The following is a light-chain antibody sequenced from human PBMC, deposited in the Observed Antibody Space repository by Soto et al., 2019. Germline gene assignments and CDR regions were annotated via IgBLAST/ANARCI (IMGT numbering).Light chain of an antibody. CDR2: GAS. J-gene: IGKJ1*01. CDR3: QLYNHWLGT. V-gene: IGKV3-15*01. Sequence: EIVMTQSPATLSVSPGERATLSCRASQSVSSNLAWYQQKPVQAPRLLIYGASTRATGIPARFSGSGSGTEFTLTISSWQSSDFVVLYYQLYNHWLGTFGQGTKVEIK. CDR1: QSVSSN.